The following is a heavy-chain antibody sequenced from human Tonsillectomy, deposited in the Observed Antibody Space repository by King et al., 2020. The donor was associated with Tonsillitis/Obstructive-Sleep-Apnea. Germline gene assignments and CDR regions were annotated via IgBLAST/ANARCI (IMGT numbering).Heavy chain of an antibody. CDR1: GFTFSSYA. D-gene: IGHD3-22*01. Sequence: VQLVESGGGLVQPGGSLSLSCSASGFTFSSYAMHWVRQAPGKGLEYVSAISSNGGSTYYADSVKGRFTISRDNSKNTLYLQMSSLRAEDTAVYYCVKDRAQHSSGLYYFDYWGQGTLVTVSS. CDR2: ISSNGGST. V-gene: IGHV3-64D*06. CDR3: VKDRAQHSSGLYYFDY. J-gene: IGHJ4*02.